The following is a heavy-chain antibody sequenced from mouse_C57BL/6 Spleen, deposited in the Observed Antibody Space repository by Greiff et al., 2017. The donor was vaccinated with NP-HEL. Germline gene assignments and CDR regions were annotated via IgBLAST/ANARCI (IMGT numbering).Heavy chain of an antibody. CDR2: IDPSDSYT. D-gene: IGHD1-1*02. J-gene: IGHJ1*03. CDR1: GYTFTSYW. CDR3: ARGRLSPSYWYFEV. V-gene: IGHV1-69*01. Sequence: QVQLQQPGAELVMPGASVKLSCKASGYTFTSYWMHWVKQRPGQGLEWIGEIDPSDSYTNYNQKFKGKSTLTVDKSSSTAYMQRSSLTSEDSAVYYCARGRLSPSYWYFEVWGTGTTVTVSS.